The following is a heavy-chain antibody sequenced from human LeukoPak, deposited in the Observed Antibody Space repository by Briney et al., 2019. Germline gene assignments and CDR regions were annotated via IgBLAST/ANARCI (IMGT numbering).Heavy chain of an antibody. D-gene: IGHD4-17*01. CDR2: IYYSGST. CDR3: ARGPDYGDPDGY. CDR1: GGSISSYY. Sequence: SETLSLTCTVSGGSISSYYWSWIRQPPGKGLEWIGYIYYSGSTNYNPSLKSRVTISVDTSKNQFSLKLSSVTAADTAVYYCARGPDYGDPDGYWGQGTLVTVSS. J-gene: IGHJ4*02. V-gene: IGHV4-59*01.